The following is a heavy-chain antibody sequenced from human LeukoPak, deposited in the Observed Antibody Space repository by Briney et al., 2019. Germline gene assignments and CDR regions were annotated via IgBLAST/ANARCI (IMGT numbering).Heavy chain of an antibody. CDR2: IIPIFGTA. Sequence: SVKVSCTASGGTFSSYAISWVRQAPGQGLEWMGGIIPIFGTANYAQKFQGRVTMTRDTSISTAYMELSRLRSDDTAVYYCARVSSSWCFDYWGQGTLVTVSS. CDR3: ARVSSSWCFDY. D-gene: IGHD6-13*01. CDR1: GGTFSSYA. V-gene: IGHV1-69*05. J-gene: IGHJ4*02.